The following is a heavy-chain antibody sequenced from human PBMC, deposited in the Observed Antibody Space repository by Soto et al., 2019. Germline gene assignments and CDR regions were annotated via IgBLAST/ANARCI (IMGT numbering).Heavy chain of an antibody. CDR1: GFTFSSYA. Sequence: QVRLVESGGGVVQPGRSLRLSCAASGFTFSSYAMYWVRQAPGKGLEWVAVISYDGNNKHYADSVKGRFTIARDNSKNTLYLQMNSLRAEDTAVYYCARAGCDGGTCYTLVGLRYGMDVWGQGTTVTVSS. CDR2: ISYDGNNK. J-gene: IGHJ6*02. CDR3: ARAGCDGGTCYTLVGLRYGMDV. V-gene: IGHV3-30-3*01. D-gene: IGHD2-15*01.